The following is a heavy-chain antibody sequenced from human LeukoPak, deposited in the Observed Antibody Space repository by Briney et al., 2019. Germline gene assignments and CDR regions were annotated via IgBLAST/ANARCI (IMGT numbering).Heavy chain of an antibody. CDR2: MNPNSGNT. J-gene: IGHJ3*02. CDR1: GYTFTSYD. D-gene: IGHD3-22*01. CDR3: ARVNYYYDRPDQRGGPNDAFDI. Sequence: GASVKVSCKASGYTFTSYDINWVRQATGQGLEWMGWMNPNSGNTGYAQKFQGRVTMTRNTSISTAYMELSSLRSEDTAVYYCARVNYYYDRPDQRGGPNDAFDIWGQGTMVTVSS. V-gene: IGHV1-8*01.